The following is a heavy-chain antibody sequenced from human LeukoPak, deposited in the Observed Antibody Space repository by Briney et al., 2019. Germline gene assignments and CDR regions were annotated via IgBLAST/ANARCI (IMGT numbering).Heavy chain of an antibody. CDR3: AKNRDKGFDAFDI. CDR2: INWNGGST. CDR1: GFTFDDYG. Sequence: PGGSLRLSCAASGFTFDDYGMSWVRQAPGKGLEWVSGINWNGGSTGYADSVKGRFTISRDNSKNTLYLQMNSLRAEDTAVYYCAKNRDKGFDAFDIWGQGTMVTVSS. V-gene: IGHV3-20*04. J-gene: IGHJ3*02. D-gene: IGHD2-15*01.